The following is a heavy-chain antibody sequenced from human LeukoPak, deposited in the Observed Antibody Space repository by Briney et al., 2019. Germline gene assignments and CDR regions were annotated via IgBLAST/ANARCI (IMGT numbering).Heavy chain of an antibody. Sequence: ASVKVSCKASGYTFTSYYMHWVRQAPGQGLEWMGIINPSGGSTSYAQKFQGRVTMTRDTSTSTVYMELGSLRSEDTAVYYCARDLALAHCSGGSCYELDYWGQGTLVTVSS. CDR3: ARDLALAHCSGGSCYELDY. D-gene: IGHD2-15*01. CDR1: GYTFTSYY. J-gene: IGHJ4*02. CDR2: INPSGGST. V-gene: IGHV1-46*01.